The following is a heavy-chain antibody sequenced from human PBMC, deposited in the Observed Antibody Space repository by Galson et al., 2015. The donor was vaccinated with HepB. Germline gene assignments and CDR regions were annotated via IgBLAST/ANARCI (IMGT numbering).Heavy chain of an antibody. J-gene: IGHJ5*02. CDR2: IYSGGST. Sequence: SLRLSCAASGFTVSSNYMSWVRQAPGKGLEWVSVIYSGGSTYYADSVKGRFTISRDNSKNTLYLQMNSLRAEDTAVYYWAGAPEGGRLGELWLVSWGQGTLVTVSS. CDR1: GFTVSSNY. CDR3: AGAPEGGRLGELWLVS. V-gene: IGHV3-53*01. D-gene: IGHD3-16*01.